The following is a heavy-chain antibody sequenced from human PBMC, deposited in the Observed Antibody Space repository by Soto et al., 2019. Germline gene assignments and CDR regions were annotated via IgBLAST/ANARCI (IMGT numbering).Heavy chain of an antibody. V-gene: IGHV1-69*01. J-gene: IGHJ3*02. D-gene: IGHD1-26*01. CDR3: ARPLRDSGSSDGFDS. Sequence: XGRRSCKTPEHRWSSYLGICLRHTPIQGLEWMGGIIPIFGTANSAQKLQGRVMITAAESTSTAYMELSSLRSEDTAVYYCARPLRDSGSSDGFDSWGEGPMVTVSS. CDR1: EHRWSSYL. CDR2: IIPIFGTA.